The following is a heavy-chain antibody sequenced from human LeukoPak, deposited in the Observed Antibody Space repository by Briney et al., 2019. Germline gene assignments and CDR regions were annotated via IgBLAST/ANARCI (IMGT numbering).Heavy chain of an antibody. V-gene: IGHV3-7*01. CDR3: ARDPRVGYCSSSNCQGGYNYFDP. Sequence: KAGGSLRLSCAASGFTFSGHWMSWVRQAPGKGLEWVANIKQDGSEKYYVDSVKGRFTISRDNAKNSLFLQMNSLRAEDTAVYYCARDPRVGYCSSSNCQGGYNYFDPLGQGTRVTVSS. D-gene: IGHD2-2*01. J-gene: IGHJ5*02. CDR2: IKQDGSEK. CDR1: GFTFSGHW.